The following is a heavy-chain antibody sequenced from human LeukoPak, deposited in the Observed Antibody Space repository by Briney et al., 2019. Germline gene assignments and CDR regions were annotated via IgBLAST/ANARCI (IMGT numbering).Heavy chain of an antibody. CDR3: ARSLAWIQLWSL. Sequence: SETLSLTCAVYGGSFSGYYWRWILQPPGKGLEWIGEINHSGSTNYNPSLKSRVTISVDTSKNQFSLKLSSVTAADTAVYYCARSLAWIQLWSLWGQGILVTVSS. CDR2: INHSGST. V-gene: IGHV4-34*01. J-gene: IGHJ4*02. D-gene: IGHD5-18*01. CDR1: GGSFSGYY.